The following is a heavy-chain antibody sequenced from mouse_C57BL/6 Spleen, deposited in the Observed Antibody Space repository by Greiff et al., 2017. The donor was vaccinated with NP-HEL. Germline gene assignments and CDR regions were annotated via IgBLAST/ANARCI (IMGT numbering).Heavy chain of an antibody. J-gene: IGHJ2*01. CDR3: ARGDYGSLYYFDY. CDR1: GYTFTSYW. CDR2: IDPSDSYT. Sequence: QVHVKQPGAELVMPGASVKLSCKASGYTFTSYWMHWVKQRPGQGLEWIGEIDPSDSYTNYNQKFKGKSTLTVDKSSSTAYMQLSSLTSEDSAVYYCARGDYGSLYYFDYWGQGTTLTVSS. D-gene: IGHD1-1*01. V-gene: IGHV1-69*01.